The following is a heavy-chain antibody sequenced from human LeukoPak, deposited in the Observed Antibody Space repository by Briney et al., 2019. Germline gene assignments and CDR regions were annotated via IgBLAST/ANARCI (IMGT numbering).Heavy chain of an antibody. J-gene: IGHJ4*02. D-gene: IGHD6-19*01. CDR2: ISYDGTNK. V-gene: IGHV3-30*04. CDR3: ARDSIAVAGTRDLFDY. Sequence: PGKSLRLSCAASGFTFSTYPIHWVRQAPGKGLEWVAVISYDGTNKYYTDSVKGRFTISRDNSKNSLYLQMNSLRAEDTAVYYCARDSIAVAGTRDLFDYWGQGTLVTVSS. CDR1: GFTFSTYP.